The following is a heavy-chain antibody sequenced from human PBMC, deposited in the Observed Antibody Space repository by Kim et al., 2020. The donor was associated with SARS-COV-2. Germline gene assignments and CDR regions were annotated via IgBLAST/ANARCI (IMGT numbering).Heavy chain of an antibody. D-gene: IGHD3-22*01. Sequence: SETLSLTCTVSGGSISSYYWSWIRQPPGKGLEWIGYIYYSGSTNYNPSLKSRVTISVDTSKNQFSLKLSSVTAADTAVYYCARARYYYDSSGYYKYYFDYWGQGTLVTVSS. V-gene: IGHV4-59*13. J-gene: IGHJ4*02. CDR1: GGSISSYY. CDR3: ARARYYYDSSGYYKYYFDY. CDR2: IYYSGST.